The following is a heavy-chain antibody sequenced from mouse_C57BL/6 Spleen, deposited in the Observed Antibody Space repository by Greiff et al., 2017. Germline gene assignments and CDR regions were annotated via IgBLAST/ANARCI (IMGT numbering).Heavy chain of an antibody. CDR3: TREGLGPGFAY. V-gene: IGHV1-5*01. J-gene: IGHJ3*01. Sequence: VQLQQSGTVLARPGASVKLSCTTSGYTFTSYWMHWVKQRPGQGLEWIGAIYPGNSDTSYNQKFKGQARLTAVTSASTAYMELSSLTTEGSAVYYWTREGLGPGFAYWGQGTLVTVSA. CDR2: IYPGNSDT. CDR1: GYTFTSYW. D-gene: IGHD3-3*01.